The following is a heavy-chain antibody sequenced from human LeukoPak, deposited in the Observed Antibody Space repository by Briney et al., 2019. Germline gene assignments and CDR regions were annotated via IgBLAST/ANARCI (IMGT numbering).Heavy chain of an antibody. Sequence: GGSLRLSCAASGFTFSSYAMSWVRQAPGKGLEWVSAISGSGGSGSGLNTYYADSVKGRFTISRDNSKNTLYLQMNSLRAEDTAVYYCARLVGATREEAYYFDYWGQGTLVTVSS. J-gene: IGHJ4*02. D-gene: IGHD1-26*01. V-gene: IGHV3-23*01. CDR1: GFTFSSYA. CDR2: ISGSGGSGSGLNT. CDR3: ARLVGATREEAYYFDY.